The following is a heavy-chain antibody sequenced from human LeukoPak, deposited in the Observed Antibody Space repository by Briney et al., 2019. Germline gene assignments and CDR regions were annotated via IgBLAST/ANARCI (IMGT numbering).Heavy chain of an antibody. CDR2: ISSSSSTI. CDR1: GFTFSSYS. V-gene: IGHV3-48*01. Sequence: GESLRLSCAASGFTFSSYSMNWVRQAPGKGLEWVSYISSSSSTIYFADSVKGRFTISRDNSKNTVYLQMNSLRPEDTAVYFCAKDFDSGGSYDGAHSWGQGALVTVSS. D-gene: IGHD3-22*01. CDR3: AKDFDSGGSYDGAHS. J-gene: IGHJ4*02.